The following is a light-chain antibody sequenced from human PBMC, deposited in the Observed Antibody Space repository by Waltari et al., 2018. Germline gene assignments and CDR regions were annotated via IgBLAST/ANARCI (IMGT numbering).Light chain of an antibody. CDR3: QQYNDWYS. V-gene: IGKV3-15*01. CDR1: QRIANN. J-gene: IGKJ2*03. CDR2: DAS. Sequence: EKVMTQSPATLSVSPGEVVTLSCRASQRIANNLAWYQYRPGQAPRLLIYDASTRASGIPSRFSGSWSGTEFTLTISGLQSDDCALYYCQQYNDWYSFGQWTKLEI.